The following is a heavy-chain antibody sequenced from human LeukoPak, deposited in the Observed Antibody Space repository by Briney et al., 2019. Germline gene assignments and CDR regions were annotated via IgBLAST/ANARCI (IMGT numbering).Heavy chain of an antibody. D-gene: IGHD2-15*01. CDR2: IKHRGSEK. J-gene: IGHJ6*03. CDR3: ARGGYCSRAICYSPHSYYMHV. V-gene: IGHV3-7*01. Sequence: AGSQRLPCAASGFTFSSHWMSWLRQAPGKGLEWVASIKHRGSEKYYVDSVKGRFTISRDNVKNSLFLQMNSLRAEDTAVYHCARGGYCSRAICYSPHSYYMHVWGKGTTVTVPS. CDR1: GFTFSSHW.